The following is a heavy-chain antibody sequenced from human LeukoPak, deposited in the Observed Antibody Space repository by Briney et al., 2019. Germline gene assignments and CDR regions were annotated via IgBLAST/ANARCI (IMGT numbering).Heavy chain of an antibody. Sequence: GRSLRLSCAASGFTFSSYAMSWVRQAPGKGLEWVSAISGSGGSTYYADSVKGRFTISRDNSKNTLYLQMNSLRAEDKAVYYCAKDLSSSWTNYYFDYWGQGTLVTVSS. CDR3: AKDLSSSWTNYYFDY. V-gene: IGHV3-23*01. CDR1: GFTFSSYA. J-gene: IGHJ4*02. D-gene: IGHD6-13*01. CDR2: ISGSGGST.